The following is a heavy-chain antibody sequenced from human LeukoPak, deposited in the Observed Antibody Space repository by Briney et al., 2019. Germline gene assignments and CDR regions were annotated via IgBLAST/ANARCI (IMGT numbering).Heavy chain of an antibody. CDR2: INHSGST. CDR3: ARARGGDDFWSGYFFDY. D-gene: IGHD3-3*01. J-gene: IGHJ4*02. V-gene: IGHV4-34*01. CDR1: GGSFSGYY. Sequence: SETLSLTYAVYGGSFSGYYWSWIRQPPGKGLEWIGEINHSGSTNYNPSLKSRVTISVDTSKNQFSLKLSSVTAADTAVYYCARARGGDDFWSGYFFDYWGQGTLVTVSS.